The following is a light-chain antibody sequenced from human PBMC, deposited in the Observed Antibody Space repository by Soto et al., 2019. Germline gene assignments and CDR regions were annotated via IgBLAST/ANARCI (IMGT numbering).Light chain of an antibody. J-gene: IGKJ1*01. CDR1: QGINSY. Sequence: VQLTQSPSSLSASVGDRISITCRASQGINSYVAWYQQKPGRSPTILIYAASTLESGVPSRFSGSGSDTDFTLTISGLQPEDAGIYYCQNYKCLSRSFGRAFGQGTKVDIK. CDR3: QNYKCLSRSFGRA. V-gene: IGKV1-27*01. CDR2: AAS.